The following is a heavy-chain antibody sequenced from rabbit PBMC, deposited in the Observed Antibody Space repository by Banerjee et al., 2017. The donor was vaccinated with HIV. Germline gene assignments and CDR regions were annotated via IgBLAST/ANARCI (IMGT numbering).Heavy chain of an antibody. CDR2: IDTASSGST. J-gene: IGHJ4*01. CDR3: ARDPAAVSIYCTDLDL. D-gene: IGHD8-1*01. Sequence: EWIACIDTASSGSTYYASWAKGRFTISKTSSTTVTLQMTSLTAADTATYFCARDPAAVSIYCTDLDLWGPGTLSPS. V-gene: IGHV1S40*01.